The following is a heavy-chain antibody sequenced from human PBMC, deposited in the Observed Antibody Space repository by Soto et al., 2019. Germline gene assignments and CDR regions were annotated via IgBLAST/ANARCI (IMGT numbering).Heavy chain of an antibody. V-gene: IGHV4-4*07. D-gene: IGHD6-13*01. J-gene: IGHJ6*02. CDR1: VGSVRTYY. CDR2: VYTSGGT. Sequence: SGTPALTCTFSVGSVRTYYWGWVRPPAGKGLEWIGRVYTSGGTNYNPSLKSRVTMSRDTSKKQFFLSLSSVTAADTAVYYCARGAAAGVDYGMDLWGQGTTVTVSS. CDR3: ARGAAAGVDYGMDL.